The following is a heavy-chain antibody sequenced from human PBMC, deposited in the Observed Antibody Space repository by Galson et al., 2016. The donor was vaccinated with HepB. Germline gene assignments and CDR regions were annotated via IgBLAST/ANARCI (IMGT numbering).Heavy chain of an antibody. D-gene: IGHD2-8*01. J-gene: IGHJ5*02. CDR1: GFTFSNYD. Sequence: SLRLSCAASGFTFSNYDSHWVRQAPGKGLEWVALISYDGNHKYYADSVKGRFTISRDSSKNTLYLQINSLRAEDTAVYYCARGVQVLYHWFDPWGQGTLVTVSS. CDR3: ARGVQVLYHWFDP. V-gene: IGHV3-30*03. CDR2: ISYDGNHK.